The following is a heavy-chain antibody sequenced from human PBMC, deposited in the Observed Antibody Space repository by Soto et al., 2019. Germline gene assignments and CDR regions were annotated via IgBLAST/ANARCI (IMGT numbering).Heavy chain of an antibody. D-gene: IGHD3-3*01. CDR3: ARTAELEWLFGGPADYYYGMDV. J-gene: IGHJ6*02. V-gene: IGHV5-10-1*01. CDR2: IDPSDSYT. Sequence: GESLKISCKGSGYSFTSYWISWVRQMPGKGLEWMGRIDPSDSYTNYSPSFQGHVTISADKSISTAYLQWSSLKASDTAMYYCARTAELEWLFGGPADYYYGMDVWGQGTTVTVSS. CDR1: GYSFTSYW.